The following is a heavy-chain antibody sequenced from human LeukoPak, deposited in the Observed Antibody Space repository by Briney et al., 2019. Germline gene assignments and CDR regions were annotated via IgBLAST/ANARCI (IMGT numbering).Heavy chain of an antibody. CDR1: GGTFSSYA. CDR2: IIPIFGTA. D-gene: IGHD6-19*01. J-gene: IGHJ4*02. CDR3: ARDPGAQWPDFDY. V-gene: IGHV1-69*06. Sequence: SVKVSCKASGGTFSSYAISWVRQAPGQGLEWMGRIIPIFGTANYAQKFQGRVTITADKSTSTAYMELSSLRSEDTAVYYCARDPGAQWPDFDYWGQGTLATVSS.